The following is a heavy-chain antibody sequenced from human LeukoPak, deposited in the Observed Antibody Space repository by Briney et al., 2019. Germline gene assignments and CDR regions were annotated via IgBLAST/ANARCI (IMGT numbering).Heavy chain of an antibody. CDR3: AKEGDTAMLTIDY. Sequence: GALRLSCAASGFTFSSYSMNGVGQAPGKGLEGVSSISSSSRSIYYADSVKGRFTISRDNAKHSLHLQMYSLRAEPTPVYYCAKEGDTAMLTIDYWGQGTLFTVSS. CDR1: GFTFSSYS. J-gene: IGHJ4*02. CDR2: ISSSSRSI. V-gene: IGHV3-21*01. D-gene: IGHD5-18*01.